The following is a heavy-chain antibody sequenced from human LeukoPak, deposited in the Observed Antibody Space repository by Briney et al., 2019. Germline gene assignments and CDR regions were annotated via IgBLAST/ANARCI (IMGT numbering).Heavy chain of an antibody. CDR2: IYPGDSDT. Sequence: PGESLNISCKGSGHTFTSYWIAWVGQMPGKGLEWMGVIYPGDSDTRYSPPFQGQDTFSVDKSISTAYVQWSSLKPSDTAMYYCARGRYSYGPFDYWGEGSILTVSS. CDR1: GHTFTSYW. CDR3: ARGRYSYGPFDY. J-gene: IGHJ4*02. V-gene: IGHV5-51*01. D-gene: IGHD5-18*01.